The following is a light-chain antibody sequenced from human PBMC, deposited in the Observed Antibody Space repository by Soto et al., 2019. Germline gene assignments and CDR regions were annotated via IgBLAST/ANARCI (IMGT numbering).Light chain of an antibody. J-gene: IGKJ5*01. CDR1: QSVNSNY. CDR3: QQRSNWPIT. CDR2: DAS. Sequence: EIVITQSPSTLSVSPGERATLPCRASQSVNSNYLAWYQQKPGQTPRLLIYDASTRATGIPARFSGSGSGTDFTLTISSLEPEDVAVYYCQQRSNWPITFGQGTRLEIK. V-gene: IGKV3-11*01.